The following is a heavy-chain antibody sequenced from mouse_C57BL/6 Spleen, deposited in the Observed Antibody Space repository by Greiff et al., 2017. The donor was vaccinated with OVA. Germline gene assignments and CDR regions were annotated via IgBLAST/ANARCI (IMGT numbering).Heavy chain of an antibody. CDR1: GYSFTDYN. D-gene: IGHD1-1*01. Sequence: EVQLVESGPELVKPGASVKISCKASGYSFTDYNMNWVKQSHGKSLEWIGVINPNYGTTSYNQKFKGKATLTVDQSSSTAYMQLNSLTSEDSAVYYCASITTVGYAMDYWGQGTSVTVAS. J-gene: IGHJ4*01. V-gene: IGHV1-39*01. CDR3: ASITTVGYAMDY. CDR2: INPNYGTT.